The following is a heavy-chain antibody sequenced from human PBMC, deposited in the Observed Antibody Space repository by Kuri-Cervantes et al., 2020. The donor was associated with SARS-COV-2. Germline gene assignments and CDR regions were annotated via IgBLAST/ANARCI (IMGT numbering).Heavy chain of an antibody. CDR2: IYWDDDK. CDR3: ARSSSGYQPDY. D-gene: IGHD3-22*01. V-gene: IGHV2-5*05. CDR1: GFSLSNARMG. Sequence: SGPTLVKPTETLTLTCTVSGFSLSNARMGVSWIRQPPGKALEWLALIYWDDDKRYGPSLKSRLTITKDTSKNQVVLTMTNMDPVDTATYYCARSSSGYQPDYWGQGTLVTVSS. J-gene: IGHJ4*02.